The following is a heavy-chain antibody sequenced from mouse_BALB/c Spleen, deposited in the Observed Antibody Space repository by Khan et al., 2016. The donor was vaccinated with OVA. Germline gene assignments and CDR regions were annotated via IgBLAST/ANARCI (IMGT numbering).Heavy chain of an antibody. J-gene: IGHJ3*01. D-gene: IGHD2-2*01. CDR3: ARHGYGGFAY. V-gene: IGHV1-18*01. CDR2: IIPNNGGT. Sequence: VRLQQSGPELVKPGASVKIPCKASGYTFTDYNMAWVKQSHGKSFEWIGDIIPNNGGTIYNQKFKGKATLTVDKSSNTAYMELRSLTSEDTAVYYCARHGYGGFAYWGQGSLVTVSA. CDR1: GYTFTDYN.